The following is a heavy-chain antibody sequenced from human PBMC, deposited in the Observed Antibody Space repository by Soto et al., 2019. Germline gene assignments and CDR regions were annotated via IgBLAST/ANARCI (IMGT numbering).Heavy chain of an antibody. CDR1: GDSVSSGRYY. J-gene: IGHJ4*02. D-gene: IGHD6-13*01. CDR3: ARSGGGSGWL. Sequence: LSLTCTVSGDSVSSGRYYWSWIRQPPGKALEWIAYIYYSGSTNYNPSLKSRVTISRDTSKNQFSLKLTSVTAADTAVYYCARSGGGSGWLGGQGTLVTVSS. CDR2: IYYSGST. V-gene: IGHV4-61*01.